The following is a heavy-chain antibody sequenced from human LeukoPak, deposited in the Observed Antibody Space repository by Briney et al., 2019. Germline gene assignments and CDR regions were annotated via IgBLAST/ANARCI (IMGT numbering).Heavy chain of an antibody. J-gene: IGHJ4*02. Sequence: SETLSLTCTVSGTSIRSSSMYWGWIRQPPGKGLEWPGSVYYTGSTFHNPSLKRRVTIPVDTSKNQFSLRLTSVTAADTAIYYCARHVAYYYDSSGYPDFWGQGTLVTVSS. CDR1: GTSIRSSSMY. CDR3: ARHVAYYYDSSGYPDF. D-gene: IGHD3-22*01. CDR2: VYYTGST. V-gene: IGHV4-39*01.